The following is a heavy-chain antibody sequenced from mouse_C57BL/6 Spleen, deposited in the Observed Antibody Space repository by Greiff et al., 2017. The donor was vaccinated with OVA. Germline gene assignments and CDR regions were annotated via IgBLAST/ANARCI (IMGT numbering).Heavy chain of an antibody. CDR3: ARRGPGYAMDY. Sequence: QVQLKESGAELVRPGTSVKVSCKASGYAFTNYLIEWVKQRPGQGLEWIGVINPGSGGTNYNEKFKGKATLTADKSSSTAYMQLSSLTSEDSAVYFCARRGPGYAMDYWGQGTSVTVSS. CDR2: INPGSGGT. CDR1: GYAFTNYL. D-gene: IGHD3-3*01. J-gene: IGHJ4*01. V-gene: IGHV1-54*01.